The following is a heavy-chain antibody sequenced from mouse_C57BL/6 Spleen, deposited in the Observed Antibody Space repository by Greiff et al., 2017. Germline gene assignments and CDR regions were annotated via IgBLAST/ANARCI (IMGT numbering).Heavy chain of an antibody. J-gene: IGHJ3*01. V-gene: IGHV1-64*01. Sequence: QVQLQQSGAELVKPGASVKLSCKASGYTFTSYWMHWVKQRPGQGLEWIGMIHPNSGSTNYNEKFKSKATLTVDKSSNTAYMQISSLTSEDSAVYYGARWSSSGPGAWFACWGQGTLVTVSA. CDR2: IHPNSGST. CDR3: ARWSSSGPGAWFAC. D-gene: IGHD3-2*02. CDR1: GYTFTSYW.